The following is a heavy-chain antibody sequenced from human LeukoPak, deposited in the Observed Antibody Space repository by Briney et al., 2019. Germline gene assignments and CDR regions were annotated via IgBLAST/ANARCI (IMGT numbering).Heavy chain of an antibody. CDR1: GGSISSYY. D-gene: IGHD6-19*01. CDR3: AREGDSSGWYFDY. Sequence: SETLSLTCTVSGGSISSYYWSWIRQAPGKGLEWIGYIYYSGSTNYNPSLKSRVTISVDTSKNQFSLKLSSVTAADTAVYYCAREGDSSGWYFDYWGQGTLVTVSS. J-gene: IGHJ4*02. CDR2: IYYSGST. V-gene: IGHV4-59*01.